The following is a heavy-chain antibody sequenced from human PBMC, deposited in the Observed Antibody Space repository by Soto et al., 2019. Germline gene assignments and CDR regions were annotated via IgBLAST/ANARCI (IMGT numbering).Heavy chain of an antibody. CDR3: ARRGDRPFDY. CDR2: INHSGST. J-gene: IGHJ4*02. Sequence: SETLSLTCAVYGGSFSGYYWSWIRQPPGKGLEWIGEINHSGSTNYNPSLKSRVTISVDTSKNQFSLKLSSVTAADTAVYYCARRGDRPFDYWGQGTLVTVSS. V-gene: IGHV4-34*01. CDR1: GGSFSGYY.